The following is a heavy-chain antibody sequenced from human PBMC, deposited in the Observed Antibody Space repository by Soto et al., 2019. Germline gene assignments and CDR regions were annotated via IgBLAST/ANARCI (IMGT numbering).Heavy chain of an antibody. CDR3: ATDLEYQLPYSWFDP. D-gene: IGHD2-2*01. Sequence: ASVNVSCKVSGYTLTELSMHWVRQAPGKGLEWMGGFDPEDGETIYAQKFQGRVTMTEDTSTDTAYMELSSLRSEDTAVYYCATDLEYQLPYSWFDPWGQGTLVTVSS. CDR1: GYTLTELS. CDR2: FDPEDGET. V-gene: IGHV1-24*01. J-gene: IGHJ5*02.